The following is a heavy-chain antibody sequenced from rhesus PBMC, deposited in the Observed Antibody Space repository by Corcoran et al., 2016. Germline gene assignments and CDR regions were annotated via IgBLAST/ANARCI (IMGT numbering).Heavy chain of an antibody. CDR3: ARVGSSWSEWDTVGTEWYFDL. Sequence: QVQLQESGPGLVKPSETLSLTCAVSGYSISSGYYWGWLRPPPGTGLECVGRIYGSGGSNYLNPSLKSRVNLSVDTAKNQFSLKLSSVTAADTAVYYWARVGSSWSEWDTVGTEWYFDLWGPGTPITISS. D-gene: IGHD5-42*01. V-gene: IGHV4S14*01. J-gene: IGHJ2*01. CDR2: IYGSGGSN. CDR1: GYSISSGYY.